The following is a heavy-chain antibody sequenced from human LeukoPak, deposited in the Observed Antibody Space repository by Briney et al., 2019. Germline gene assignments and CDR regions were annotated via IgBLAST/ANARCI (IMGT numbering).Heavy chain of an antibody. Sequence: ASVKVSCKASGYTFTSYYMHWVRQAPGQGLEWMGIINPSGGSTNYAQKFQERVTITRDMSTSTAYMELSSLRSEDTAVYYCAAAYGDYLSQGAFDIWGQGIMVTVSS. CDR3: AAAYGDYLSQGAFDI. CDR1: GYTFTSYY. CDR2: INPSGGST. J-gene: IGHJ3*02. D-gene: IGHD4-17*01. V-gene: IGHV1-46*01.